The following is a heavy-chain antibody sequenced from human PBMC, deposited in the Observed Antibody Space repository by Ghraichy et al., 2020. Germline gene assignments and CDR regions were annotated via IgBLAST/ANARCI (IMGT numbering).Heavy chain of an antibody. CDR3: ARSSRQWLVRGSFDY. J-gene: IGHJ4*02. CDR2: IYYSGST. Sequence: SETLSLTCTVSGGSISSSSYYWGWIRQPPGKGLEWIGSIYYSGSTYYNPSLKSRVTISVDTSKNQFSLKLSSVTAADTAVYYCARSSRQWLVRGSFDYWGQGTLVTVSS. D-gene: IGHD6-19*01. V-gene: IGHV4-39*01. CDR1: GGSISSSSYY.